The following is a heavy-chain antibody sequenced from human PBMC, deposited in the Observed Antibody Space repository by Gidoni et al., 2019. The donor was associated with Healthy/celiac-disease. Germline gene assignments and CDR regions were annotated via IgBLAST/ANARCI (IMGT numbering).Heavy chain of an antibody. CDR1: GFTFSSYA. V-gene: IGHV3-23*01. D-gene: IGHD1-26*01. CDR2: ISGSGGST. CDR3: AKGGQWELVLDY. J-gene: IGHJ4*02. Sequence: EVQLLASGGGLVQRGGSLRLSGAASGFTFSSYALSWVRQAPGTGLEWVSAISGSGGSTYYADSVKGRFTISRDNSKNTLYLQMNSLRAEDTAVYYCAKGGQWELVLDYWGQGTLVTVSS.